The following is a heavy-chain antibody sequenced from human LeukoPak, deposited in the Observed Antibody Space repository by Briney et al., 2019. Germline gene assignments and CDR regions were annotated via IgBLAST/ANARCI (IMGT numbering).Heavy chain of an antibody. D-gene: IGHD6-19*01. V-gene: IGHV4-59*01. CDR3: ASFYSSGWYDY. J-gene: IGHJ4*02. CDR1: GGSISSYY. CDR2: IYYSGST. Sequence: LETLSLTCTVSGGSISSYYWSWIRQPPGKGLEWIGYIYYSGSTNYNPSLKSRVTISVDTSKNQFSLKLSSVTAADTAVYYCASFYSSGWYDYWGQGTLVTVSS.